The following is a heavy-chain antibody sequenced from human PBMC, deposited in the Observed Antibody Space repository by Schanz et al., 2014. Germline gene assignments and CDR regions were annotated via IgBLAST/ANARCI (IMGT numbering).Heavy chain of an antibody. CDR1: GFTFSSYS. CDR3: ARDGDRFYHNYYMDV. D-gene: IGHD4-17*01. V-gene: IGHV3-48*01. Sequence: VQLVESGGGVVQFGRSLRLSCVASGFTFSSYSMNWVRQAPGKGLEWLSYIDGKSTTVYYADSVKGRFTVSRDNARNSLNLHMNTLGAEDTAVYYWARDGDRFYHNYYMDVWGKGTTVTVSS. J-gene: IGHJ6*03. CDR2: IDGKSTTV.